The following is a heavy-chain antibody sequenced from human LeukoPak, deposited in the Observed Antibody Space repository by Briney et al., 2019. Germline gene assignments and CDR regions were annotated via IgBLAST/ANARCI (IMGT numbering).Heavy chain of an antibody. Sequence: SETLSLTCAVSGGSISSSNWWSWVRQPPGKGLEWIGEIYHSGSTNYNPSLKSRVTISVDKSENQFSLKLSSVTAADTAVYYRARGPDYYFDYWGQGTLVTVSS. CDR2: IYHSGST. J-gene: IGHJ4*02. CDR1: GGSISSSNW. CDR3: ARGPDYYFDY. V-gene: IGHV4-4*02. D-gene: IGHD3-3*01.